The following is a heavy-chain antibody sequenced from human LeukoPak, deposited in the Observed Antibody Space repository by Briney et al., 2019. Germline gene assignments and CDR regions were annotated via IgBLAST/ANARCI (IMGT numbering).Heavy chain of an antibody. D-gene: IGHD1-1*01. CDR1: GGSISSHY. V-gene: IGHV4-59*11. Sequence: SETLSLTCTVSGGSISSHYWSWIRQPPGEGLEWIGYIYYSGSTNYNPSLKSRVTISVDTSKNQFSLKLSSVTAADTAVYYCARDHGTFYFDYWGQGTLVTVSS. J-gene: IGHJ4*02. CDR3: ARDHGTFYFDY. CDR2: IYYSGST.